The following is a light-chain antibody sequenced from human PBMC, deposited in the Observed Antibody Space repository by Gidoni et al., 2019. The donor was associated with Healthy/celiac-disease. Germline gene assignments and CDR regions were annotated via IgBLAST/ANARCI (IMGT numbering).Light chain of an antibody. Sequence: EIVLPPSPATLSLSPGESATLSCRASQSVSSYLAWYQQKPGQAPRLLIYDASNRATGIPARFSGSGSGTDFTLTISSLEPEDFAVDYCQQRSNWPPTFXQXTKLEIK. CDR2: DAS. CDR3: QQRSNWPPT. CDR1: QSVSSY. J-gene: IGKJ2*01. V-gene: IGKV3-11*01.